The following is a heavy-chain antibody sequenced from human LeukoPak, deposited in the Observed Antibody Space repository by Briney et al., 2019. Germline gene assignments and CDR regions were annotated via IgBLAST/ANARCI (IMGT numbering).Heavy chain of an antibody. CDR2: IYYSGST. CDR1: GGSISSYY. J-gene: IGHJ3*02. Sequence: SETLSLTCAVSGGSISSYYWSWVRQPPGKGVEWIGYIYYSGSTNYNPSLKSRVTISVDTSKNQFSLKLSSVTAADTAVYYCARDSSSWYESAFDIWGQGTMVTVSS. V-gene: IGHV4-59*01. CDR3: ARDSSSWYESAFDI. D-gene: IGHD6-13*01.